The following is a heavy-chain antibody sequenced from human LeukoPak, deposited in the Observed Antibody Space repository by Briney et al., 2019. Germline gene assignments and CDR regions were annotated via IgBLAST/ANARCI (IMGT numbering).Heavy chain of an antibody. V-gene: IGHV3-30-3*01. J-gene: IGHJ4*02. D-gene: IGHD2-15*01. CDR1: GFTFSSYA. CDR3: ARGVVVVVAASLDY. Sequence: GGSLRLSCAASGFTFSSYAMHWVRQAPGKGLEWVAVISYDGSNKYYADSVEGRFTISRDNSKNTLYLQMNSLRAEDTAVYYCARGVVVVVAASLDYWGQGTLVTVSS. CDR2: ISYDGSNK.